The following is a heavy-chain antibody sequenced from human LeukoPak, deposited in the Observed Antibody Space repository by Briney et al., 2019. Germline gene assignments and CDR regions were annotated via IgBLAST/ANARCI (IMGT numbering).Heavy chain of an antibody. D-gene: IGHD5-18*01. CDR2: ISGSFDST. V-gene: IGHV3-43*02. CDR3: AKDTGYSYGNNPFDY. J-gene: IGHJ4*02. Sequence: GSXRLSCAASGFTFSSSVMNWVSQAPGKGLEWVSVISGSFDSTYYADSVKGRFTISRDNSKNSLYLQMNSLRAEDTALYYCAKDTGYSYGNNPFDYWGQGTLVTVSS. CDR1: GFTFSSSV.